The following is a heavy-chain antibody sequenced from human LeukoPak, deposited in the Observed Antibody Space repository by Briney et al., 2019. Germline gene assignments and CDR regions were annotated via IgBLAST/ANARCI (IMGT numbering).Heavy chain of an antibody. V-gene: IGHV3-30-3*01. CDR2: ISYDGSNK. J-gene: IGHJ4*02. CDR3: EGYYDSSGYYRDY. D-gene: IGHD3-22*01. Sequence: GGSLRLSCDASGFTFSSYAMHWVRQAPGKGLEWVAVISYDGSNKYYADSVKGRFTISRDNSKNTLYLQMNSLRAEDTAVYYCEGYYDSSGYYRDYWGQGTLVTVSS. CDR1: GFTFSSYA.